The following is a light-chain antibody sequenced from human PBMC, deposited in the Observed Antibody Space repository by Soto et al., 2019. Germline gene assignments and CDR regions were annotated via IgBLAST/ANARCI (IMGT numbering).Light chain of an antibody. J-gene: IGKJ3*01. CDR1: QSVSSNY. V-gene: IGKV3-20*01. CDR2: GAS. CDR3: HHYFRSPIFT. Sequence: EIVLTQSPGTLSLSPGERATLSCRASQSVSSNYLAWYQQRPGQAPRLRIYGASSRAAGIPDRFSGSGSGTDLTLTISRLEPKDFAVFYCHHYFRSPIFTFGPGTTVDMK.